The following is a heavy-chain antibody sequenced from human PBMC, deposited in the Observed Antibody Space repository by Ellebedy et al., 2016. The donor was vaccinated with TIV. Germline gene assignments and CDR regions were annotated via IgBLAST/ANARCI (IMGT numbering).Heavy chain of an antibody. J-gene: IGHJ4*02. Sequence: GGSLRLXCTGSGFTFGDCGMSWFRQAPGKGLEWVSAISGSGGSTYYADSVKGRFTISRDNSKNTLYLQMNSLRAEDTAVYYCAKEGDFWSGYYLDYWGQGTLVTVSS. CDR2: ISGSGGST. CDR3: AKEGDFWSGYYLDY. D-gene: IGHD3-3*01. CDR1: GFTFGDCG. V-gene: IGHV3-23*01.